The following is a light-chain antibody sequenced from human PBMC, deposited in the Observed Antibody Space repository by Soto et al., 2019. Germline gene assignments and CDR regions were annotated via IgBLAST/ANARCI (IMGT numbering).Light chain of an antibody. CDR2: GAS. Sequence: EIVMTQSPATLSVSPGERATLSCRASQSVRSNLAWYQQKPGQAPRLLFYGASTRATGIPARFSGSGSGTEFTLTISSLQSEDFAVYYCQQYNNWPSHTFGQGTKVDIK. J-gene: IGKJ2*01. V-gene: IGKV3-15*01. CDR1: QSVRSN. CDR3: QQYNNWPSHT.